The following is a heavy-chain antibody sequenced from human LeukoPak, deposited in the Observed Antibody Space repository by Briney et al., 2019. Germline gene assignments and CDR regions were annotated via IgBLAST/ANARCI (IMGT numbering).Heavy chain of an antibody. CDR2: MNPNSGNT. D-gene: IGHD3-22*01. CDR1: TFXXXX. J-gene: IGHJ6*02. Sequence: TFXXXXINWVRQATGQGLEWMGWMNPNSGNTGYAQKFQGRVTMTRNTSISTAYMELSSLRSEDTAVYYCARGGWLSSLYYYYGMDVWGQGTTVTVSS. V-gene: IGHV1-8*01. CDR3: ARGGWLSSLYYYYGMDV.